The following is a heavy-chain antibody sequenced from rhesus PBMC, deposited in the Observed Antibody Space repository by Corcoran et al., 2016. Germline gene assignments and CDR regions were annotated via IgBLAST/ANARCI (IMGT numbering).Heavy chain of an antibody. CDR2: IDPNNSNT. CDR3: ATHGGSWKRGFDY. CDR1: GYSFTSYW. J-gene: IGHJ4*01. Sequence: EVQLVQSGAEVKRPGESLKISCKTSGYSFTSYWINWVRQMPGKGLEWMGAIDPNNSNTRYSPSFQGQVTISADKSISTAYLQWSSLKASDSATYYCATHGGSWKRGFDYWGQGVLVTVSS. V-gene: IGHV5-2*01. D-gene: IGHD6-25*01.